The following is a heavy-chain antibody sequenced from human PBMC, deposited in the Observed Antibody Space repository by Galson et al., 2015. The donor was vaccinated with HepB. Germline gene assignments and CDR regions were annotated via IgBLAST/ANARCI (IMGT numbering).Heavy chain of an antibody. J-gene: IGHJ6*02. V-gene: IGHV1-69*13. CDR2: IIPTFGTA. Sequence: SVKVSCKASGGTFSSYAISWVRQAPGQGLEWMGGIIPTFGTANYAQKFQGRVTITGDESTSTAYMELSSLRSEDTAVYYCARPMRCSSTSCYHADDYYYYGMDVWGQGTTVTVSS. D-gene: IGHD2-2*01. CDR1: GGTFSSYA. CDR3: ARPMRCSSTSCYHADDYYYYGMDV.